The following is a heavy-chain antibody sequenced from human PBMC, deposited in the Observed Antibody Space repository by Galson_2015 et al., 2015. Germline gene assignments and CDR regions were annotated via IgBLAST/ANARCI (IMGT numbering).Heavy chain of an antibody. D-gene: IGHD4-17*01. Sequence: ETLSLTCTVSGGSVSSGSYYWSWIRQPPGKGLEWIGYIYYSGSTYYNPSLKSRVTISVDTSKNQFSLKLSSVTAADTAVYYCAKLRTTAKTNYYYGMDVWGQGTTVTVSS. V-gene: IGHV4-61*01. CDR3: AKLRTTAKTNYYYGMDV. J-gene: IGHJ6*02. CDR2: IYYSGST. CDR1: GGSVSSGSYY.